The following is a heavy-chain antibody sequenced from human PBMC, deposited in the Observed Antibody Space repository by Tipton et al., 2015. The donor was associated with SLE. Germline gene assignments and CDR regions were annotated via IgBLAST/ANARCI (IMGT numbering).Heavy chain of an antibody. CDR2: IYTGGST. J-gene: IGHJ4*02. CDR3: ARDYGSVVQGVIRYFDY. Sequence: TLSLTCAVSGGSISSYYWSWIRQPAGKGLEWIGRIYTGGSTNYNPSLKSRVTMSVDTSKNQFSLKLSSVTAADTAVYYCARDYGSVVQGVIRYFDYWGQGTLVTVSS. V-gene: IGHV4-4*07. D-gene: IGHD3-10*01. CDR1: GGSISSYY.